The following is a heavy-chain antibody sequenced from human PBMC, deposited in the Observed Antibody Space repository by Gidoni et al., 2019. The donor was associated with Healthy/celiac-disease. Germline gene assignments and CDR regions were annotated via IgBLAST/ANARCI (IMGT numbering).Heavy chain of an antibody. CDR2: ISWNSGSI. V-gene: IGHV3-9*01. D-gene: IGHD3-3*01. Sequence: EVQLVESGGGLVQPGRSLRLACAASGFTFDDYAMHWVRQAPGKGLEWVSGISWNSGSIGYADSVKGRFTISRDNVKNSLYLQMNSLRAEDTALYYCAKDINDFWSGYNHFDYWGQGTLVTVSS. CDR1: GFTFDDYA. CDR3: AKDINDFWSGYNHFDY. J-gene: IGHJ4*02.